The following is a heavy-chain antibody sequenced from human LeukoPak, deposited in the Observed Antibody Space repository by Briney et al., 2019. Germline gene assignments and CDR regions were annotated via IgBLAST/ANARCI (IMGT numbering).Heavy chain of an antibody. CDR2: IYYSGST. CDR1: GGSISSYY. J-gene: IGHJ4*02. Sequence: SETLSLTCTVSGGSISSYYWSWIRQPPGKGLEWIGYIYYSGSTNYNPSLKSRVTISVDTSKNQFSLKRSSVTAADTAVYYCARVSRGSGSYSLDYWGQGTLVTVSS. D-gene: IGHD1-26*01. CDR3: ARVSRGSGSYSLDY. V-gene: IGHV4-59*01.